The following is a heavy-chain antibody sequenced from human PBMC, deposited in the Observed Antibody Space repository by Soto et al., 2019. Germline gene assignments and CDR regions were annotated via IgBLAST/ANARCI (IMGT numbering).Heavy chain of an antibody. D-gene: IGHD5-18*01. Sequence: SETLSLTCTVSGGSISSGGYYWSWIRQHPGKGLEWIGYIYYSGSTYYNPSLKSRVTISVDTSKNQFSLKLSSVTAADTAVYYCARLPWTAMVPHFDYWGQGTMVTVYS. CDR2: IYYSGST. J-gene: IGHJ4*02. V-gene: IGHV4-31*03. CDR1: GGSISSGGYY. CDR3: ARLPWTAMVPHFDY.